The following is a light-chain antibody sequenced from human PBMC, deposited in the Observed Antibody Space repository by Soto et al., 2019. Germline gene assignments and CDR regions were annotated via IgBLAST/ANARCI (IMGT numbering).Light chain of an antibody. CDR1: QSISSW. CDR3: QQTNSFPIT. V-gene: IGKV1D-12*01. J-gene: IGKJ5*01. Sequence: DIQMTQSPSSVPASVGDRVTITCRASQSISSWLAWYQQKPGKAPKLLIYTASNLQSGVPSRFSGSGSGTDFTLTISSLQPEDFATYYCQQTNSFPITFGQGTRLEIK. CDR2: TAS.